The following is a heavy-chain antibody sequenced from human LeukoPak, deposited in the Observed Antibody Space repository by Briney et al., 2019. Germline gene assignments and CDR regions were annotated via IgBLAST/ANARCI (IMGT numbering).Heavy chain of an antibody. CDR1: GGSISSGDYY. CDR3: ARARSIAARPRYYYMDV. CDR2: IYYSGST. Sequence: SETLSLTCTVSGGSISSGDYYWSWIRQPPGKGLEWIGYIYYSGSTYYNPSLKSRVTISVDTSKNQFSLKLSSVTAADTAVYYCARARSIAARPRYYYMDVWGKGTTVTVSS. D-gene: IGHD6-6*01. V-gene: IGHV4-30-4*01. J-gene: IGHJ6*03.